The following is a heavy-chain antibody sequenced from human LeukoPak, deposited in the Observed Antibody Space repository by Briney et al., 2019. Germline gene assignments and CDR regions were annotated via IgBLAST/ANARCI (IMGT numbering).Heavy chain of an antibody. CDR2: IKSDGSST. J-gene: IGHJ4*02. D-gene: IGHD1-14*01. CDR1: WFPPCGLW. CDR3: AKDDSGYKSRQFDS. V-gene: IGHV3-74*01. Sequence: GGSLRPSRAVSWFPPCGLWVMSGRQVPGKGLVWVSRIKSDGSSTSYADSVKGRFTISRDNAKNTLYLQMSPQRVEDTAVDSCAKDDSGYKSRQFDSWGQGTLVTVSS.